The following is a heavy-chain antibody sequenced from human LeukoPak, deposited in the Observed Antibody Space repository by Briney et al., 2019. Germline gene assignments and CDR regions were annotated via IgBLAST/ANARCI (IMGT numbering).Heavy chain of an antibody. D-gene: IGHD5-18*01. J-gene: IGHJ3*02. CDR3: ARAVQGGYSYGYDAFDI. Sequence: ASVKVSCKASGYTFTGYYMHWVRQAPGRGLEWMGWINPNSGGTNYAQKFQGRVTMTRDTSISTAYMELSRLRSDDTAVYYCARAVQGGYSYGYDAFDIWGQGTMVTVSS. CDR2: INPNSGGT. CDR1: GYTFTGYY. V-gene: IGHV1-2*02.